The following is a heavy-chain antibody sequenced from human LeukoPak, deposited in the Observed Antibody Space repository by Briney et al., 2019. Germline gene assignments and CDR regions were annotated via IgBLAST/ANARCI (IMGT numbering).Heavy chain of an antibody. Sequence: SETLSLTCTVSGGSISSYYWSWIRQPPGKGLEWIGYIYYSGSTNYNPSLKNRVTISVDTSKNQFSLKLSSVTAADTAVYYCASSYGDYVDAFDIWGQGTMVTVSS. D-gene: IGHD4-17*01. CDR1: GGSISSYY. J-gene: IGHJ3*02. CDR3: ASSYGDYVDAFDI. CDR2: IYYSGST. V-gene: IGHV4-59*01.